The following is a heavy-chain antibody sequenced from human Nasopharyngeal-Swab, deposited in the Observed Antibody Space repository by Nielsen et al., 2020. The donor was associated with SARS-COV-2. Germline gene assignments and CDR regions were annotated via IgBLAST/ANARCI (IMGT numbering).Heavy chain of an antibody. V-gene: IGHV4-39*01. Sequence: VRQMPGKGLEWIGSIYYSGSTYYNPSLKSRVTISVDTSKNQFSLKLSSVTAADTAVYYCATPWELSAYWGQGTLVTVSS. D-gene: IGHD1-26*01. CDR2: IYYSGST. J-gene: IGHJ4*02. CDR3: ATPWELSAY.